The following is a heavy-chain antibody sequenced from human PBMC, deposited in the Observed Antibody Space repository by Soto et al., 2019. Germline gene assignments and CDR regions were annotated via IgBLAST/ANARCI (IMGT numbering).Heavy chain of an antibody. Sequence: SVKISCKASGDTLRRYSITWVRQAKRQGVEWMGRINPIVEIARYAQKFQGRVTITVDKATTTAHMELTSLRSEDTAVYYCARDRRTNYDYYGMDVWGQGTTVTVS. CDR1: GDTLRRYS. CDR2: INPIVEIA. CDR3: ARDRRTNYDYYGMDV. J-gene: IGHJ6*02. V-gene: IGHV1-69*04.